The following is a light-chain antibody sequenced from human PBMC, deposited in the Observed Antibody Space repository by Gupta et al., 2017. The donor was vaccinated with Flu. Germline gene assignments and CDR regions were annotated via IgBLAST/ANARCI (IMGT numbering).Light chain of an antibody. J-gene: IGKJ4*01. CDR2: DAS. CDR1: QSVTTD. CDR3: QQYNQWPS. V-gene: IGKV3-15*01. Sequence: SPGTLSVSPGEGATRSCRASQSVTTDVAWYQQKPGQAPRLLMYDASTRATDVPARFSGSGSGTQFTLTIGSLQSEDFGIYYCQQYNQWPSFGGGTTVGIK.